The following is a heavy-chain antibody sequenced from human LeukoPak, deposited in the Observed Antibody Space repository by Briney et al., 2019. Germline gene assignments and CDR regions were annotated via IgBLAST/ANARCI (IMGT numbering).Heavy chain of an antibody. Sequence: PSETLFLTCTVSGGSISSYYWSWIRQPPGKGLEWIGYIYYSGSTNYNPSLKSRVTISVDTSKNQFSLKLSSVTAADTAVYYCARATGDYWGQGTLVTVSS. CDR1: GGSISSYY. D-gene: IGHD2-8*02. J-gene: IGHJ4*02. CDR2: IYYSGST. CDR3: ARATGDY. V-gene: IGHV4-59*01.